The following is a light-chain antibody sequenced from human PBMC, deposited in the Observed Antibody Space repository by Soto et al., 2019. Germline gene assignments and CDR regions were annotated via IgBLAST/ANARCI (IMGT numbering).Light chain of an antibody. Sequence: EIVLPQSPGTLSLSPGERAALSCRASQSVSSAYLAWYQQKPGQAPRLLIYDVSSRATGIPDRFSGSGSGTDFTLTISRLEPEDFAVYYCQQYGSSPETFGQGTKVDI. CDR2: DVS. J-gene: IGKJ1*01. CDR1: QSVSSAY. V-gene: IGKV3-20*01. CDR3: QQYGSSPET.